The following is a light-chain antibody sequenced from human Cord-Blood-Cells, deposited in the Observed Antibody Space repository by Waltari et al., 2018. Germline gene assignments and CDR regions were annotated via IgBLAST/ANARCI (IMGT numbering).Light chain of an antibody. Sequence: QSALTQPASVSGSPGQSITISCTGTSSDVGSYNFVSWYQQHPGKPPKLMIYEGSKRPSGVSNRFSGSKSGNTASLTISGLQAEDEADYYCCSYAGSSTFEVFGGGTKLTVL. V-gene: IGLV2-23*03. CDR3: CSYAGSSTFEV. CDR1: SSDVGSYNF. J-gene: IGLJ2*01. CDR2: EGS.